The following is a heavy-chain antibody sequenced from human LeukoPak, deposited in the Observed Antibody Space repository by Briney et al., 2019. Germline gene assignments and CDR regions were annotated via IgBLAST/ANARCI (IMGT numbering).Heavy chain of an antibody. CDR2: TTPSTDST. Sequence: GGSLRLSCAASGLAFSTYTMSWVRQAPGKGLEWVSSTTPSTDSTNYADSVQGRFTISRDNAKKSAYLQMNSLRVEDTAVYFCVGNQDFWSGYHAFEYWGQGILVTVSS. CDR1: GLAFSTYT. J-gene: IGHJ4*02. V-gene: IGHV3-21*01. CDR3: VGNQDFWSGYHAFEY. D-gene: IGHD3-3*01.